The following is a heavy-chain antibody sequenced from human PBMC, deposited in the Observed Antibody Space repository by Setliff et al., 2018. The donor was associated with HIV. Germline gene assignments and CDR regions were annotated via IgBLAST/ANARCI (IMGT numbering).Heavy chain of an antibody. J-gene: IGHJ1*01. Sequence: LSLTCAVYGGSFSGYYWSWIRQPPGKGLEWIGEINHNGVTKYNPSLNSRVTISLDTSKNRFSLKVDSVTAADTAVYYCARASSQWLAHPGSLQLWGQGTLVTVSS. CDR3: ARASSQWLAHPGSLQL. CDR2: INHNGVT. CDR1: GGSFSGYY. D-gene: IGHD6-19*01. V-gene: IGHV4-34*01.